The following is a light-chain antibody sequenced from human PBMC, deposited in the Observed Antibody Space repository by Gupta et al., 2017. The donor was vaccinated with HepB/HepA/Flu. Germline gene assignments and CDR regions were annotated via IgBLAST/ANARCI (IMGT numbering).Light chain of an antibody. CDR3: LQYNNDPRT. V-gene: IGKV1-17*01. J-gene: IGKJ3*01. CDR1: QGISND. CDR2: SAS. Sequence: DLQMPQSPSSLSASVGDRVTITCRASQGISNDFCWYQQQPGKAPMLLSHSASSLQSGVPSSLSGNGSGTVFTLTITRLQPEDFATYYGLQYNNDPRTFGPGTKVEI.